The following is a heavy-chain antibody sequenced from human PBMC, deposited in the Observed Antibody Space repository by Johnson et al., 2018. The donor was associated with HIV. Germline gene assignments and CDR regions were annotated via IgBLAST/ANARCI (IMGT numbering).Heavy chain of an antibody. CDR1: GFTFSSYA. D-gene: IGHD2-15*01. Sequence: VQLVESGGGVVQPGGSLRLSCAASGFTFSSYAIHWVRQAPGKGLEWVALISYDGSNKYYTDSVKGRFTISRDNSKNTLYLQMNSLRAEDTAVYYCARDWREGGSPSDDAFDIWGQGTMVTVSS. CDR2: ISYDGSNK. V-gene: IGHV3-30-3*01. J-gene: IGHJ3*02. CDR3: ARDWREGGSPSDDAFDI.